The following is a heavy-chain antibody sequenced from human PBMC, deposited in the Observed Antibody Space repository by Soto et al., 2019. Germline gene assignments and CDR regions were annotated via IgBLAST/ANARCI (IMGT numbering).Heavy chain of an antibody. V-gene: IGHV4-31*03. CDR2: IYTTGRT. Sequence: QVQLQESGPRLVKPSQTLSLTCTVSGDSIGRGGYYWTWIRQHPGKGLEWIAYIYTTGRTYYNPSLKGRVGISVDTSKNQFPLKLSSVTAADTAVYYCARGIPVSGSFDYWGQGTLVTVSS. CDR3: ARGIPVSGSFDY. D-gene: IGHD6-19*01. CDR1: GDSIGRGGYY. J-gene: IGHJ4*02.